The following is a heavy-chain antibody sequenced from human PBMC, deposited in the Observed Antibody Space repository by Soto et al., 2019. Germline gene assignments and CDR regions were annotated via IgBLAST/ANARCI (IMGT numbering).Heavy chain of an antibody. CDR2: IYYSGST. CDR3: ATYYYGSGSYFAPYYYYGMDV. Sequence: SETLSLTCTVSGGSISSSSYYWGWIRQPPGKGLEWIGSIYYSGSTYYNPSLKSRVTISVDTSKNQFSLKLSSVTAADTAVYYCATYYYGSGSYFAPYYYYGMDVWGQGTTVTVSS. V-gene: IGHV4-39*01. D-gene: IGHD3-10*01. CDR1: GGSISSSSYY. J-gene: IGHJ6*02.